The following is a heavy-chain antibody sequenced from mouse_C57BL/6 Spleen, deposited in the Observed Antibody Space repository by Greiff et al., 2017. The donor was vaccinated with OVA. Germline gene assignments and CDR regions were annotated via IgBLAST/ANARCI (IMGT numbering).Heavy chain of an antibody. V-gene: IGHV1-64*01. CDR3: ARYDGNYGFAY. CDR1: GYTFTSYW. D-gene: IGHD2-1*01. CDR2: IHPNSGST. Sequence: QVQLQQPGAELVKPGASVKLSCKASGYTFTSYWMHWVKPRPGQGLEWIGMIHPNSGSTNYNEKFKSKATLTVDKSSSTAYMQLSSLTSEDSAVYYCARYDGNYGFAYWGQGTLVTVSA. J-gene: IGHJ3*01.